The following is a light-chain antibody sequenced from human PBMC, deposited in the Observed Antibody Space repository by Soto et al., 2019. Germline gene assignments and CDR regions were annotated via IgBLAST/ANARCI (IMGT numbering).Light chain of an antibody. V-gene: IGLV2-14*01. CDR3: SSYTSSSTRV. CDR1: SSDVGGYNY. J-gene: IGLJ3*02. Sequence: QSALTQPASVSGXXXXSXTXSCTGTSSDVGGYNYVSWYQQHPGKAPKLMIYEVSNRPSGVSNRFSGSKSGNMASLTISGLQAEDEADYYCSSYTSSSTRVFGGGTKLTVL. CDR2: EVS.